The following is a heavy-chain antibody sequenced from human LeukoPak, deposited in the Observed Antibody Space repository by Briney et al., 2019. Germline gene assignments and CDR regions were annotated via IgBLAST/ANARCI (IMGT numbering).Heavy chain of an antibody. CDR1: GFTFSSYA. CDR2: ISGSGGST. CDR3: AKEGDILTGYPRNWFDP. Sequence: PGGSLRLSCAASGFTFSSYAMSWVRQAPGKGLEWVSAISGSGGSTYYADSVKGRFTIPRDNSKNTLYLQMNSLRAEDTAVYYCAKEGDILTGYPRNWFDPWGQGTLVTVSS. V-gene: IGHV3-23*01. D-gene: IGHD3-9*01. J-gene: IGHJ5*02.